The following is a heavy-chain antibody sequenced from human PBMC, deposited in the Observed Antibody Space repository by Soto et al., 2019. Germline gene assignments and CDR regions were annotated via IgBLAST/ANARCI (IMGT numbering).Heavy chain of an antibody. Sequence: GGSLRLSCAASGSTFSSYDMHWVRQSTGKRLEWDSAIGTAGDTYYQSSHKGRFTISRENTKNSLYLQMNSLRAGDTVLYYCARGAYYDLIDAFDIWGQGTMVTVS. V-gene: IGHV3-13*04. CDR2: IGTAGDT. CDR1: GSTFSSYD. J-gene: IGHJ3*02. D-gene: IGHD3-3*01. CDR3: ARGAYYDLIDAFDI.